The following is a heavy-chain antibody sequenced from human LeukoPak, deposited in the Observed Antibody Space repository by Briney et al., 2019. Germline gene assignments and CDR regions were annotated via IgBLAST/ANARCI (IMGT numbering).Heavy chain of an antibody. V-gene: IGHV4-59*01. D-gene: IGHD1-26*01. CDR1: RASTSAYY. J-gene: IGHJ3*01. Sequence: PSETLSLTCTDSRASTSAYYWSWIRQPPGKGLEWIGYSYSGGNANYNPSLQSRVTISIDTSENQFSLRLTSVTAADTAVYFCAHSKRGGGYYINAFAVWGQGALVTISS. CDR2: SYSGGNA. CDR3: AHSKRGGGYYINAFAV.